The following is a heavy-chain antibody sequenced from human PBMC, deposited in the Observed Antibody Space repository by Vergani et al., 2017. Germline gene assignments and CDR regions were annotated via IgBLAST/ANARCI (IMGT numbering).Heavy chain of an antibody. V-gene: IGHV4-59*12. CDR1: GGSISSYY. CDR3: ARGRGVVPASGWFDP. CDR2: IYYSGST. J-gene: IGHJ5*02. Sequence: QVQLQESGPGLVKPSETLSLTCTVSGGSISSYYWSWIRQPPGKGLEWIGYIYYSGSTNYNPSLKSRVTISVDTSKNQFSLKLSSVTAADTAVYYCARGRGVVPASGWFDPWGQGTLVTVSS. D-gene: IGHD2-2*01.